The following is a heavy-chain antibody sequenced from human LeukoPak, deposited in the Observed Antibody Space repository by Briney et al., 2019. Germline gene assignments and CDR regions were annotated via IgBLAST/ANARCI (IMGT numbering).Heavy chain of an antibody. CDR2: ISDSGFTR. J-gene: IGHJ3*02. D-gene: IGHD1-26*01. CDR3: ARVSGGSYYDAFDI. V-gene: IGHV3-11*04. Sequence: PGGSLRLSCAASGFTFSDYYMTWVRQAPGKGLEWISYISDSGFTRYHADSVQGRFTISRDNANNSLYLQMNSLRAEDTAVYYCARVSGGSYYDAFDIWGQGTMVTVSS. CDR1: GFTFSDYY.